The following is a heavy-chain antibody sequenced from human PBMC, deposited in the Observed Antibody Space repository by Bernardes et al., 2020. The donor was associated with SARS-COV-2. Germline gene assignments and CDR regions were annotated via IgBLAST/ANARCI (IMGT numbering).Heavy chain of an antibody. V-gene: IGHV3-23*01. J-gene: IGHJ4*02. Sequence: GGSLRLSCAASGFTFSSYAMNWVRQAPGKGLEWVSAISGSGGSTYYADSVRGRFTTSRDNSKNTLYLQMNSQRADDTAVYYCAKREYYGIWSGTIDYWGQGGLVTVS. CDR3: AKREYYGIWSGTIDY. CDR2: ISGSGGST. D-gene: IGHD3-3*01. CDR1: GFTFSSYA.